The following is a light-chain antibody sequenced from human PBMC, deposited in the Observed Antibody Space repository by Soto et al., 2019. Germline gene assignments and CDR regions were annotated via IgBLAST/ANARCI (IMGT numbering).Light chain of an antibody. Sequence: DIQIAQSPSSLSASIGDRVTITCRASQGISEYLAWYQQRPGNAPNLLIYGASILQSGVPSRFSGSGSGTHFTLTISSLQPEDVATYYCHSYNSIPRTFGQGTKVDIX. CDR3: HSYNSIPRT. CDR1: QGISEY. J-gene: IGKJ1*01. V-gene: IGKV1-27*01. CDR2: GAS.